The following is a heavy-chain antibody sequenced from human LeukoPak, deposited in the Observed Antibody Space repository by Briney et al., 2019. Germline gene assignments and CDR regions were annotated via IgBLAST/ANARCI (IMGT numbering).Heavy chain of an antibody. CDR1: GYTFSNFG. CDR2: ISAYLGNT. D-gene: IGHD3-10*01. CDR3: ARELHYGSGTSFDY. J-gene: IGHJ4*02. V-gene: IGHV1-18*01. Sequence: ASVKVSCKASGYTFSNFGITWVRQAPGLGLEWMGWISAYLGNTNYAQKFQGRVTMTTDTSTSTAYLELRSLSSADTAVYYCARELHYGSGTSFDYWGQGSLVTVSS.